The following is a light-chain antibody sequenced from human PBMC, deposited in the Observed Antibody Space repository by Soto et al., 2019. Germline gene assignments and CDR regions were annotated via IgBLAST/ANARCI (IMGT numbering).Light chain of an antibody. J-gene: IGKJ5*01. CDR2: EAS. Sequence: EIVLTQSPGTLSLSPGERATLSCRTSQSVRSSVLAWYQQRPGQAPRLLIYEASSRATGIPDRFSGSGSGTDFTLTISRLEPEDFAVFYCQQYAVSPITFGQGTRLEIK. V-gene: IGKV3-20*01. CDR3: QQYAVSPIT. CDR1: QSVRSSV.